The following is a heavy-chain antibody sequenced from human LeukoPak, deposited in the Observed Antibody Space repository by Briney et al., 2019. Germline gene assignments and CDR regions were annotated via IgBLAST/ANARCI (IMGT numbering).Heavy chain of an antibody. CDR3: AQRTTVTSVDN. D-gene: IGHD4-17*01. J-gene: IGHJ4*02. CDR1: GFSLSTSAVC. V-gene: IGHV2-5*01. Sequence: SGPTLVKPTQTLTLTCTFSGFSLSTSAVCVGWVRQPPGKAPEWLAFIYGNDDKRYSPSLKSRLTITKDSPKNQVVLTMTNMDPVDTATYFCAQRTTVTSVDNWGQGTLVTASS. CDR2: IYGNDDK.